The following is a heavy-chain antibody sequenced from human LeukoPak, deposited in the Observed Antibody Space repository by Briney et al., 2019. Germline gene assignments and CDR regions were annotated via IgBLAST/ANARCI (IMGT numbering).Heavy chain of an antibody. Sequence: SGGSLRLSRAASGFTFSSYAMSWVRQAPGKGLEWVSAISGSGGSTYYADSVKGRFTISRDNSKNTLYLQMNSLRAEDTAVYYCAKGMGIAAAGTGYWGQGTLVTVSS. V-gene: IGHV3-23*01. J-gene: IGHJ4*02. CDR1: GFTFSSYA. CDR3: AKGMGIAAAGTGY. CDR2: ISGSGGST. D-gene: IGHD6-13*01.